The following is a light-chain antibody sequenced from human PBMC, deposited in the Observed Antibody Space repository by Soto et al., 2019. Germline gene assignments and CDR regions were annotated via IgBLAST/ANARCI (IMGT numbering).Light chain of an antibody. V-gene: IGKV1-39*01. Sequence: DIQMTQSPSTLSASVGDRVTITCRASQRISTYLNWYQQKPGEAPKFLIYDASNLQSGVPSRFSGGGSGTDFTLTISSLQPEDFATYYCQQSYSTPRTFGQGTKVDI. J-gene: IGKJ1*01. CDR1: QRISTY. CDR2: DAS. CDR3: QQSYSTPRT.